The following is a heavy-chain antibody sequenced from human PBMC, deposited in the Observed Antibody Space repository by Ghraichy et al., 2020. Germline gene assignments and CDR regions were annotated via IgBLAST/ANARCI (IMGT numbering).Heavy chain of an antibody. V-gene: IGHV3-23*01. Sequence: GGSLRLSCAASGFTFSSYAMSWVRQAPGKGLEWVSGISVSGGSTYYADSVKGRFTMSRDNSKSTLYLQMNRLRDDDTAVYYCARGRLGDEYSSSSKNWGQGTLVTVSS. CDR3: ARGRLGDEYSSSSKN. CDR1: GFTFSSYA. CDR2: ISVSGGST. J-gene: IGHJ4*02. D-gene: IGHD6-6*01.